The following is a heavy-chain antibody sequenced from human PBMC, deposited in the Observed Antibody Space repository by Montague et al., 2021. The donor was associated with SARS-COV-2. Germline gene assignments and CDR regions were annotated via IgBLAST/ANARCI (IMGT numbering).Heavy chain of an antibody. CDR2: IRWNSGSI. CDR3: AKDMGPYGSGPYGMDV. CDR1: GFTFDDYA. J-gene: IGHJ6*02. V-gene: IGHV3-9*01. D-gene: IGHD3-10*01. Sequence: SLRLSCAASGFTFDDYAMHWVRQAPGKGLELVPGIRWNSGSIGYADSVKGRFTISRDNAKNSLYLQMNSLRAEDTALYYCAKDMGPYGSGPYGMDVWGQGTTVTVYS.